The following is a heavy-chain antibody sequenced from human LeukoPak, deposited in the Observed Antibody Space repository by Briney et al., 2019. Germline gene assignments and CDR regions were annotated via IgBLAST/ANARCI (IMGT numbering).Heavy chain of an antibody. CDR1: GGSISSGSYY. J-gene: IGHJ4*02. V-gene: IGHV4-61*02. Sequence: PSETLSLTCTVSGGSISSGSYYCSWIRQPAGKGLEWIGRISTSGSTNYNPSLKSRVTISVDTSKNHFSLKLRSVTAADTAVYYCASLYYYHSSGYETDYWGQGTLVTVSS. CDR2: ISTSGST. CDR3: ASLYYYHSSGYETDY. D-gene: IGHD3-22*01.